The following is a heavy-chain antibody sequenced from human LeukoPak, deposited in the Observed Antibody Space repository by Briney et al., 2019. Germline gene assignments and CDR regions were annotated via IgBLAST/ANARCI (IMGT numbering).Heavy chain of an antibody. CDR2: INPNSGGT. D-gene: IGHD6-13*01. CDR1: GCTFTGYY. Sequence: GASVKVSCKASGCTFTGYYMHWVRQAPGQGLEWMGWINPNSGGTNYAQKFQGRVTMTRDTSISTAYMELSRLRSDDTAVYYCARGIAAAGIDYYYGMDVWGQGTTVTVSS. V-gene: IGHV1-2*02. CDR3: ARGIAAAGIDYYYGMDV. J-gene: IGHJ6*02.